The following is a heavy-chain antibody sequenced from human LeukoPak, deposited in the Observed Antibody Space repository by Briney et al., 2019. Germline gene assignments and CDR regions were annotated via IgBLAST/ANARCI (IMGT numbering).Heavy chain of an antibody. V-gene: IGHV1-69*13. CDR3: ARDRLNYYGSGSYSHYFDY. D-gene: IGHD3-10*01. CDR1: GYTFTSYG. J-gene: IGHJ4*02. Sequence: SVKVSCKASGYTFTSYGISWVRQAPGQGLEWMGGIIPIFGTANYAQKFQGRVTITADESTSTAYMELSSLRSEDTAVYYCARDRLNYYGSGSYSHYFDYWGQGTLVTVSS. CDR2: IIPIFGTA.